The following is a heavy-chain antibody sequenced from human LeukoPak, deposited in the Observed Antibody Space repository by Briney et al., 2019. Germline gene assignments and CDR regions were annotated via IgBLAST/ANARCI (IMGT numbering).Heavy chain of an antibody. CDR3: TRVPYGDYWSSDY. Sequence: GGSLRLSCAASGFTFSSYWMSWVRQAPGKGLEWVANIKHDEIEKYYVDSVKGRFTISRDNAKNSLFLQMNSLRVEDTAIYYCTRVPYGDYWSSDYWGQGTLVTVSS. D-gene: IGHD4-17*01. V-gene: IGHV3-7*01. CDR2: IKHDEIEK. CDR1: GFTFSSYW. J-gene: IGHJ4*02.